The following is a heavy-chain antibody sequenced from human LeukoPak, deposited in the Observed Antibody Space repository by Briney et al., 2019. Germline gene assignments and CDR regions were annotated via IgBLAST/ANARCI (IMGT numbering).Heavy chain of an antibody. D-gene: IGHD3-10*01. CDR3: ARGGTAAYGSGSYYFGFFDY. CDR1: GFTFSNYG. CDR2: IWYDGSNK. V-gene: IGHV3-33*01. J-gene: IGHJ4*02. Sequence: PGGSLRLSCAASGFTFSNYGMHWVRQAPGEGLEWVAVIWYDGSNKYYVDSVKGRFTISRDNSNNTLYLQMNSLRAEDTAVYFCARGGTAAYGSGSYYFGFFDYWGQGTLVTVSS.